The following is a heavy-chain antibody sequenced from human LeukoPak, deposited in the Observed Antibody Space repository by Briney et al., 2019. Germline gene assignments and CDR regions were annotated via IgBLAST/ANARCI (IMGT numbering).Heavy chain of an antibody. V-gene: IGHV3-30*02. D-gene: IGHD5-24*01. CDR2: IRYDGTTI. Sequence: GGSLRLSGVASGLTFSNYGIHWVRQAPGKGLEWVTYIRYDGTTIYYADSVKGRFTISRDNSKNTVYLQMNSLRAEDTAVYYCARDNYDAFDIWGQGTMVTVSS. J-gene: IGHJ3*02. CDR1: GLTFSNYG. CDR3: ARDNYDAFDI.